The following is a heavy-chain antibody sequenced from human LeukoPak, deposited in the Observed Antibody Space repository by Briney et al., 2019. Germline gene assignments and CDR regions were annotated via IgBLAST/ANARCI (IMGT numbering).Heavy chain of an antibody. J-gene: IGHJ4*02. D-gene: IGHD1-1*01. Sequence: GGSLRLSCAASGFTFSSYSMNWVRQAPGKGLEWVSYISSSSSTIYYADSVKGRFTISRDNAKNSLYLQMNSLRAEDTAVYHCVRDFSLTRLERPFDYWGQGTLVTVSS. CDR2: ISSSSSTI. V-gene: IGHV3-48*01. CDR1: GFTFSSYS. CDR3: VRDFSLTRLERPFDY.